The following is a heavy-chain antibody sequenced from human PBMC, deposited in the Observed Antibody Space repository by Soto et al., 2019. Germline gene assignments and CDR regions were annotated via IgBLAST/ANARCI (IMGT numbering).Heavy chain of an antibody. CDR3: AKEGAAAAQEDYFDF. CDR2: IWYDGSNQ. Sequence: VGSLRLSCAASGFTFSACGMHWVRQAPGKGLEWVAVIWYDGSNQFYADSVEGRFTISRDNSKSTVYLQMNSLKAEGTAVYYCAKEGAAAAQEDYFDFWGQGTLVTVSS. CDR1: GFTFSACG. V-gene: IGHV3-33*06. D-gene: IGHD6-13*01. J-gene: IGHJ4*02.